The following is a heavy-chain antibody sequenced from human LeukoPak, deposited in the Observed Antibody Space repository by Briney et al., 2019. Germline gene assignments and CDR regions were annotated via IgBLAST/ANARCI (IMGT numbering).Heavy chain of an antibody. J-gene: IGHJ6*02. CDR1: GYTFISYG. Sequence: ASVKVSCKASGYTFISYGITWVRQAPGQGLEWMGWISAYNGNTNYAQKLQGRVTMTTDTSTSTAYMELRSLRSDDTAVYYCARDASARYYYYGMDVWGQGTTVTVSS. V-gene: IGHV1-18*01. CDR3: ARDASARYYYYGMDV. D-gene: IGHD2-15*01. CDR2: ISAYNGNT.